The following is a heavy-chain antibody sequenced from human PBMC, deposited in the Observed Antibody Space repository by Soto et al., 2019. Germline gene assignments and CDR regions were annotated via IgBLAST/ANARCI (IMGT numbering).Heavy chain of an antibody. CDR2: IIPILGIA. Sequence: QVQLVQSGAEVKKPGSSVKVSCKASGGTFSSYTISWVRQAPGQGLEWMGRIIPILGIANYAQKFQGRVTMTADKSTSTANMELSSLRSEDTAVYYCAREGDSSGYYDYWGQGTLVTVSS. J-gene: IGHJ4*02. V-gene: IGHV1-69*08. D-gene: IGHD3-22*01. CDR3: AREGDSSGYYDY. CDR1: GGTFSSYT.